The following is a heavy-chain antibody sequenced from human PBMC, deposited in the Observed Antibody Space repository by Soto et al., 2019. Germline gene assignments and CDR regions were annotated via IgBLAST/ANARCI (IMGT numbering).Heavy chain of an antibody. CDR3: AKAPLVSGYSCYFDY. V-gene: IGHV3-30*18. Sequence: QVQLVESGGGVVQPGRSLRLSCAASGFTFSSYGMHWVRQAPGKGLEWVAVISYDGSNKYYADSVKGRFTISRDNSKNTLYLQMHSLRAEDTAVYYCAKAPLVSGYSCYFDYWGQGTLVTVSS. CDR2: ISYDGSNK. CDR1: GFTFSSYG. J-gene: IGHJ4*02. D-gene: IGHD3-22*01.